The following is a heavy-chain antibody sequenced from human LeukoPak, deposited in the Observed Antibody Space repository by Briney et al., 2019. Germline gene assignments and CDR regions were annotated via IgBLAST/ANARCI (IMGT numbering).Heavy chain of an antibody. J-gene: IGHJ4*02. Sequence: SETLSLTCTVSGGSISSGSYYWSWVRQPAGKGLEWIGRIHTSGSTNYNPSLKSRVTISLDTSKNQFSLRLSSVTAADTAVYYCARDSGYYDSSGYKNYFDYWGQGTLVTVSS. CDR2: IHTSGST. CDR3: ARDSGYYDSSGYKNYFDY. V-gene: IGHV4-61*02. D-gene: IGHD3-22*01. CDR1: GGSISSGSYY.